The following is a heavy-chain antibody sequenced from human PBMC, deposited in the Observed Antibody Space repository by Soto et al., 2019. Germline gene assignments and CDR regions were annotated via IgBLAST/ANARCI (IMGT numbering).Heavy chain of an antibody. CDR1: GGSISSGGYY. CDR3: ARGGIAAAAPPDY. V-gene: IGHV4-31*03. Sequence: QVQLQESGPGLVKPSQTLSLTCTVSGGSISSGGYYWSWIRQHPGKGLEWIGYIYYSGSTYYNPSRKSRVTTSVDTSKNQFSLKLSSVTAADTAVYYCARGGIAAAAPPDYWGQGPLVTSSS. D-gene: IGHD6-13*01. J-gene: IGHJ4*02. CDR2: IYYSGST.